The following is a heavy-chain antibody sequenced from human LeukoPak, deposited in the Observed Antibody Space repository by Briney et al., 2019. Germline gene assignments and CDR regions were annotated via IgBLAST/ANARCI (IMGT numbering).Heavy chain of an antibody. Sequence: SETLCLTCTVSGNSISSYYWSWIRQPPGKGLEYIGFIYSSGSTNYNPSLKSRVTISVDTSKNQVSLKMSSVTAADTALYYCARLLTYCGGVCYSFDYWGLGTRVTVSS. V-gene: IGHV4-59*08. CDR2: IYSSGST. J-gene: IGHJ4*02. D-gene: IGHD2-21*02. CDR1: GNSISSYY. CDR3: ARLLTYCGGVCYSFDY.